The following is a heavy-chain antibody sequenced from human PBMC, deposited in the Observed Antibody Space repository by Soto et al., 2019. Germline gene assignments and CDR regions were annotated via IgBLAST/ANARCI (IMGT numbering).Heavy chain of an antibody. V-gene: IGHV4-59*08. J-gene: IGHJ6*03. Sequence: SETLSLTCTVSGGSISSYYWSWIRQPPGKGLEWIGYIYYSGSTNYNPSLKSRVTISVDTSKNQFSLKLSSVTAADTAVYYCARSGCSGGSCYTGAYYYYYMDVWGKGTTVTVSS. CDR3: ARSGCSGGSCYTGAYYYYYMDV. CDR2: IYYSGST. CDR1: GGSISSYY. D-gene: IGHD2-15*01.